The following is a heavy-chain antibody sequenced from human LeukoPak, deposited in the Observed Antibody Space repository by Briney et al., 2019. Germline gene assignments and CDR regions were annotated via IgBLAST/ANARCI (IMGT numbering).Heavy chain of an antibody. CDR3: ARTGYSSSWCDY. V-gene: IGHV3-30*04. J-gene: IGHJ4*02. Sequence: PGGSLRLSCAASGFTFSSYAMHWVRQAPGKGLEWVAVISYDGSNKYYADSVKGRFTISRDNSKNTLYLQMNSLRAEDTAVYYCARTGYSSSWCDYWGQGTLVTVSS. D-gene: IGHD6-13*01. CDR2: ISYDGSNK. CDR1: GFTFSSYA.